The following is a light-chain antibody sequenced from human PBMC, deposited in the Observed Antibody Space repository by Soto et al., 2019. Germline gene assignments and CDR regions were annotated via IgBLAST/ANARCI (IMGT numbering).Light chain of an antibody. CDR1: QGIGND. J-gene: IGKJ3*01. Sequence: DIQMNQSPSSLSASVRDRVTITCRASQGIGNDLAWYQQKPGKVPTLLIYAASTLQSGVPSRFSGSGSGTDFTLTISSLPPEDVATYYCQRYNSAPFTFGPGTKVDIK. CDR3: QRYNSAPFT. V-gene: IGKV1-27*01. CDR2: AAS.